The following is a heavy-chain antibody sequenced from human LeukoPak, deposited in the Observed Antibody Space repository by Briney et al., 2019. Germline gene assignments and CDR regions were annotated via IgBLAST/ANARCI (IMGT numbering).Heavy chain of an antibody. Sequence: GGSLRLSCAASGFTFSTYAMSWVRQAPGKGLEWVSGISGSGRNTFYADSVKGRFTISRENSKNTLYLQMNSLGAEDTAVYYCAKDYYDSSAYPYYFDSWGQGTLVTVSS. CDR1: GFTFSTYA. V-gene: IGHV3-23*01. J-gene: IGHJ4*02. CDR2: ISGSGRNT. CDR3: AKDYYDSSAYPYYFDS. D-gene: IGHD3-22*01.